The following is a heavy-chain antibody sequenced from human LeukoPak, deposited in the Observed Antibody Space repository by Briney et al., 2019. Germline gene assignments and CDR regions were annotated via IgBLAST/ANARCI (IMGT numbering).Heavy chain of an antibody. J-gene: IGHJ4*02. Sequence: PSETLSLTCSVSGGSINSYYWSWIRQPPGMGLEWIAYMFSDGRTNYNPSLKSRVTISIDTSKNHLSLKLSSVTAADTAVYFCARSKSGDYFDYWGQGTLVTVSS. CDR1: GGSINSYY. V-gene: IGHV4-59*01. D-gene: IGHD4-17*01. CDR3: ARSKSGDYFDY. CDR2: MFSDGRT.